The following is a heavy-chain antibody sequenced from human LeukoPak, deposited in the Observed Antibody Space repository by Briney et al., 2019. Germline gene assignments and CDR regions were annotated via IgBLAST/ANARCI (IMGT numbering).Heavy chain of an antibody. CDR1: GFSLSRNG. CDR3: AKDLSRYDAGYYFDY. Sequence: GGSLRLSCATSGFSLSRNGMHWVRQAPGQGLEWVAFILSDGSYEYYADSVKGRFTISRDTSRNTLFLQMNSLRTEDTAVYYCAKDLSRYDAGYYFDYWGQGTLVTVSS. CDR2: ILSDGSYE. V-gene: IGHV3-30*02. D-gene: IGHD3-10*01. J-gene: IGHJ4*02.